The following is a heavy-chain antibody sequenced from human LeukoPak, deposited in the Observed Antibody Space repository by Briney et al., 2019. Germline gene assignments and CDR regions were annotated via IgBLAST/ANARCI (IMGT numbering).Heavy chain of an antibody. CDR1: GGTFSSYA. D-gene: IGHD6-13*01. Sequence: SVKVSCTASGGTFSSYAISWVRQAPGQGLEWMGRIIPIFGIANYAQKFQGRVTITADKSTSTAYMELSSLRSEDTAVYYCARARRKQQLVGYYYYGTDVWGQGTTVTVSS. V-gene: IGHV1-69*04. CDR2: IIPIFGIA. CDR3: ARARRKQQLVGYYYYGTDV. J-gene: IGHJ6*02.